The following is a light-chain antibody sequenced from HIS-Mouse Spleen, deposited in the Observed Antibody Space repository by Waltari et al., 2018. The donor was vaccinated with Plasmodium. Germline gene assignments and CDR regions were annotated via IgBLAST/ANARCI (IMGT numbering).Light chain of an antibody. CDR2: QDS. J-gene: IGLJ2*01. V-gene: IGLV3-1*01. CDR3: QAWDSSTVV. Sequence: SYELTQPPSVSVSPGQTASITCSGDKLGYKYACWYQQKPGQSPVLVIYQDSKRPSGSPEPFSGSNSGNTATLTLSGTQAMDEADYYCQAWDSSTVVFGGGTKLTVL. CDR1: KLGYKY.